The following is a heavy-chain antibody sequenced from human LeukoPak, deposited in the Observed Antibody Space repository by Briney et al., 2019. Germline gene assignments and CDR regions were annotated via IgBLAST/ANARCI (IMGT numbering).Heavy chain of an antibody. CDR1: GFTLDDYG. CDR2: INWNGGNT. Sequence: GGSLRLSCAASGFTLDDYGMNGVRHAPGKGLEWVSGINWNGGNTGYADSVKGRFTISRDNAKNSLYLQMNSLRAEDTALYHCARGPPYYYDSSGYPVYNYMDVWGKGTTVTISS. D-gene: IGHD3-22*01. CDR3: ARGPPYYYDSSGYPVYNYMDV. V-gene: IGHV3-20*01. J-gene: IGHJ6*03.